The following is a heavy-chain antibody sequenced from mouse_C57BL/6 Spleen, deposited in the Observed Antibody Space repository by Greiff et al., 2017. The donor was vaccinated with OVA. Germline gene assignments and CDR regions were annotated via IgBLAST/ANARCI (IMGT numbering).Heavy chain of an antibody. CDR1: GYTFTIYW. Sequence: QVQLQQPGAELVKPGASVKLSCKASGYTFTIYWMHWVKQRPGQGLEWIGMIHPNSGSTNYNEKFKSKATLTVDKSSSTAYMQLSSLTSEDSAVYYCAREGGNTWFAYWGQGTLVTVSA. CDR3: AREGGNTWFAY. D-gene: IGHD1-1*02. V-gene: IGHV1-64*01. CDR2: IHPNSGST. J-gene: IGHJ3*01.